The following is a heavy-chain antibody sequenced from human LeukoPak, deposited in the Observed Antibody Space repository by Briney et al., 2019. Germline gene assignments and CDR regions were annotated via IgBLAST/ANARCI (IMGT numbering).Heavy chain of an antibody. CDR3: AKDSGTSRDGYNPFDH. J-gene: IGHJ4*02. CDR1: GFTFDEYA. V-gene: IGHV3-43*02. D-gene: IGHD5-24*01. Sequence: GGSLRLSCAASGFTFDEYAMHWVRQAQGKGLEWVSLVSGDGGRYYADSVRGRFTISRDNSKNSLYLQMDSLRTEDTAFYYCAKDSGTSRDGYNPFDHWGQGTLVTVSS. CDR2: VSGDGGR.